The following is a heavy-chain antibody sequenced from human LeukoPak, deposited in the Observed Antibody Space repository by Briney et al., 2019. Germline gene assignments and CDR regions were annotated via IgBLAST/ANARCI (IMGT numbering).Heavy chain of an antibody. CDR2: IRYDGSNK. D-gene: IGHD3-10*01. CDR3: AKGYYGSGSYLYYYMDV. CDR1: GFTFSSYG. Sequence: GGSLRLSCAASGFTFSSYGMHWVRQAPGKGLEWVAFIRYDGSNKYYADSVKGRFTISRDNSKNTLYLQVNSLRAEDTAVYYCAKGYYGSGSYLYYYMDVWGKGTTVTISS. V-gene: IGHV3-30*02. J-gene: IGHJ6*03.